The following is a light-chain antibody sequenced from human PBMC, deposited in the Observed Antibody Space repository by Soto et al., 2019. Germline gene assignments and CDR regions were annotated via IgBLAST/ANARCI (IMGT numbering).Light chain of an antibody. CDR2: EAS. V-gene: IGKV1-9*01. Sequence: IQLPQSPSSLSASIGARVTITCRASQDINSYLAWYPKKPGKAPNLLIYEASILQRGVPSRLRGSISGTDFTLTISSLQAEEWATYYGQQTRSYPSTFGEGTKVDIK. CDR1: QDINSY. J-gene: IGKJ4*01. CDR3: QQTRSYPST.